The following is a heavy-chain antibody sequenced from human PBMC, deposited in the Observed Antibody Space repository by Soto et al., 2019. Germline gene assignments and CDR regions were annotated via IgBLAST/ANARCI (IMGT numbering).Heavy chain of an antibody. J-gene: IGHJ4*02. Sequence: QVQLVESGGGVVQPGRSLRLSCAASGFTFSSYGMHWVRQAPGKGLEWVAVISYDGSNKYYADSVKGRFTISSDNSKNTLYLQMNSLRDEDTAVYYCAKDGEQWLVQGFFDYWGQGPLVTVSS. CDR1: GFTFSSYG. CDR2: ISYDGSNK. D-gene: IGHD6-19*01. V-gene: IGHV3-30*18. CDR3: AKDGEQWLVQGFFDY.